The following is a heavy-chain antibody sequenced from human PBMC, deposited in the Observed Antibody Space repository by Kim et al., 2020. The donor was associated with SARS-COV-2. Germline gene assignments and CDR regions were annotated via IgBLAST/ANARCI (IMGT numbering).Heavy chain of an antibody. CDR1: GFTFSNAW. CDR3: TTPPLDYYDSSGYYYDDY. D-gene: IGHD3-22*01. J-gene: IGHJ4*02. Sequence: GGSLRLSCAASGFTFSNAWMSWVRQAPGKGLEWVGRIKIKTDGGTTDYAAPVKGRFTISRDDSKNTLYLQMNSLKTEDTAVYYCTTPPLDYYDSSGYYYDDYWGQGTLVTVSS. CDR2: IKIKTDGGTT. V-gene: IGHV3-15*01.